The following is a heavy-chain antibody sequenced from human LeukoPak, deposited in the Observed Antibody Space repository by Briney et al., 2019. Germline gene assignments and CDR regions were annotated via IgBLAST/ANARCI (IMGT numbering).Heavy chain of an antibody. J-gene: IGHJ4*02. CDR3: AKDTSGGGLSLNYFDY. V-gene: IGHV3-30*02. CDR2: IRYDGSNK. Sequence: PGGSLRLSCAASGFTFSSYGMHWVRQAPGKGLEWVAFIRYDGSNKYYADSVKGRFTISRDNSKNTLYLQMNSLRAEDTAVYYCAKDTSGGGLSLNYFDYWGQGTLVTVSS. CDR1: GFTFSSYG. D-gene: IGHD1-26*01.